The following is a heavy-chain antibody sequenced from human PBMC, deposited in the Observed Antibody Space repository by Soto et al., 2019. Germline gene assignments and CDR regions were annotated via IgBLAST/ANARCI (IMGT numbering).Heavy chain of an antibody. J-gene: IGHJ4*02. CDR2: TYYSGST. Sequence: SETLSLTCTVSGGSMIAYYWNWMRQPPGKGLQWIGYTYYSGSTTYNPSLKSRVTISVDSSKNQFSLKLDSVTPADTAVYFCASFSGATYGDYGGGINYWGQGTLVTVSS. D-gene: IGHD4-17*01. CDR1: GGSMIAYY. V-gene: IGHV4-59*01. CDR3: ASFSGATYGDYGGGINY.